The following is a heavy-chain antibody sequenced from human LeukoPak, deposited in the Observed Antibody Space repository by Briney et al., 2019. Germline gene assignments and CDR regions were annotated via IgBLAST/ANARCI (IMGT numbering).Heavy chain of an antibody. V-gene: IGHV4-39*07. CDR1: GGSISSSSYY. Sequence: SETLSLTCSVSGGSISSSSYYWGWIRQPPGKGLEWIGRIYTSGSTNYNPSLKSRVTISVDTSKNQFSLNLTSVTAADTAVYYCARMAVYYYDSSGSFDDWGQGTLVTVSS. J-gene: IGHJ4*02. D-gene: IGHD3-22*01. CDR2: IYTSGST. CDR3: ARMAVYYYDSSGSFDD.